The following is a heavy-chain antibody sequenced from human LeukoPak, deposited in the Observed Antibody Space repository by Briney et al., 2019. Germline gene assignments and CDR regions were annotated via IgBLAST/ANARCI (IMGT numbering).Heavy chain of an antibody. CDR2: IKKDGSEK. J-gene: IGHJ4*02. V-gene: IGHV3-7*03. D-gene: IGHD6-19*01. Sequence: PGGSLRLSCAASGFTFSSYWMNWVRQAPGNALEWVAYIKKDGSEKYYVGSVKGRFTISRDNAKNSLYLQMNSLRAEDTAVYYCARHSSGQPFDYWGQGTLVTVSS. CDR3: ARHSSGQPFDY. CDR1: GFTFSSYW.